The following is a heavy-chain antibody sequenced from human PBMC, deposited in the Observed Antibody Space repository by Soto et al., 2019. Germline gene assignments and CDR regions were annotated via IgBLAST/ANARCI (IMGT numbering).Heavy chain of an antibody. Sequence: SLRLSCAASGFTYTRYSMNWVRQAPGKGLEWVSSISSTTNYIYYGDSMKGRFTISRDNAKNSLYLEMNSLRAEDTAVYYCARESEDLTSNFDYWGQGTLVTVSS. V-gene: IGHV3-21*06. CDR1: GFTYTRYS. J-gene: IGHJ4*02. CDR3: ARESEDLTSNFDY. CDR2: ISSTTNYI.